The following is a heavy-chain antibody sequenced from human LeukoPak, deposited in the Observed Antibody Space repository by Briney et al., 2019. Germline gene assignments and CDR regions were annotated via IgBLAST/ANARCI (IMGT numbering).Heavy chain of an antibody. D-gene: IGHD6-6*01. Sequence: PGASLRLSCVASGFTFSSYAMSWVRQAPGKGLEWVSAITGGGGSTHYADSVKGRFTTSRDNSKNTLYQQMNSLRAEDTAVYYCAKIPTLKYSSSSYYYGMDVWGQGTTVTVSS. CDR3: AKIPTLKYSSSSYYYGMDV. CDR2: ITGGGGST. J-gene: IGHJ6*02. V-gene: IGHV3-23*01. CDR1: GFTFSSYA.